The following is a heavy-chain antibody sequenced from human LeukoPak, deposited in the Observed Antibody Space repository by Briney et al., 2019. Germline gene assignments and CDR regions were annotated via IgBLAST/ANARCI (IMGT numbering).Heavy chain of an antibody. CDR2: IFYSGST. D-gene: IGHD3-16*02. Sequence: SETLSLTCTVSGDSISSYYWSWIRQPPGKGLEWIGYIFYSGSTNYNPSLESRVTISVDTSRSQFSLELTSVTAADTAVYYCARAPYRDDAFDIWGRGTMVTVSS. CDR3: ARAPYRDDAFDI. CDR1: GDSISSYY. J-gene: IGHJ3*02. V-gene: IGHV4-59*01.